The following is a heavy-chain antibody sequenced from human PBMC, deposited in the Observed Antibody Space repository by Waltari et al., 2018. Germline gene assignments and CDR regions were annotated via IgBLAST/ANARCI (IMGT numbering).Heavy chain of an antibody. CDR2: IYWNDDK. J-gene: IGHJ3*02. V-gene: IGHV2-5*01. CDR1: GFSLSTSGVG. D-gene: IGHD3-10*01. CDR3: SHGYYSPPSGSSPHDPFDI. Sequence: ITLKESGTTLVKPTQTLTLTCTFSGFSLSTSGVGVDWIRQPPGKALEWLALIYWNDDKRYSPSLKSRLTITRATSKNQVVLTLPPLPPVDTATYSSSHGYYSPPSGSSPHDPFDIWGHFPMVTVSS.